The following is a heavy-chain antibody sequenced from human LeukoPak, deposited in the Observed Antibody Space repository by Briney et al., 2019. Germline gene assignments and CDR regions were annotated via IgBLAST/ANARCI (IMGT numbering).Heavy chain of an antibody. CDR2: INPNSGDT. V-gene: IGHV1-2*06. CDR3: ARDYCSRTSCLFDY. CDR1: GYTFTGYH. D-gene: IGHD2-2*01. Sequence: GASVKVSCKASGYTFTGYHMHWVRQAPGQGLEWMGRINPNSGDTNNAQKFQGRVTMTRDTSISTAYMDLSRLTSDDTAVYYCARDYCSRTSCLFDYWGQGTLVTVSS. J-gene: IGHJ4*02.